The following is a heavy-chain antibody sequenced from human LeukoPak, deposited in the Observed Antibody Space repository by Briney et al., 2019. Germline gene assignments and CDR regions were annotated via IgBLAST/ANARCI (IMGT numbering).Heavy chain of an antibody. V-gene: IGHV1-69*13. CDR2: IIPIFGTA. D-gene: IGHD2-15*01. J-gene: IGHJ4*02. Sequence: SVKVSCKASGGTFSSYAISWVRQAPGQGLEWMGGIIPIFGTANYAQKFQGRVTITADESTSTAYMELSSLRSEDTAVYYCAREGGGHCTGGRCYGVDKWGQGALVTVSS. CDR3: AREGGGHCTGGRCYGVDK. CDR1: GGTFSSYA.